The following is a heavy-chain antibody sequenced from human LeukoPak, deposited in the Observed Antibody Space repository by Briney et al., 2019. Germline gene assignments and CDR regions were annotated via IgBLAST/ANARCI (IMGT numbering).Heavy chain of an antibody. V-gene: IGHV4-34*01. CDR1: GGSISSYS. Sequence: SETLSLTCTVSGGSISSYSWSWIRQPPGKGLEWIGEINHSGSTNYNPSLKSRVTISVDTSKNQFSLKLSSVTAADTAVYYCARVDTAMATPYWGQGTLVTVSS. CDR2: INHSGST. J-gene: IGHJ4*02. CDR3: ARVDTAMATPY. D-gene: IGHD5-18*01.